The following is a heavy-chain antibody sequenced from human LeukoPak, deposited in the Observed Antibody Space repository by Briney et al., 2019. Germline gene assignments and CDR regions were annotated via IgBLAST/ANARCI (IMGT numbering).Heavy chain of an antibody. Sequence: PGGSLRLSCAASGFTFNNFAINWVGQAPGRGLEWVSSVNFRGTISYYADSVKGRFTISRDNSKNTLFLQMDSLRAEDAAIYYCAKGERGIDYWGQGTLVTVSS. CDR3: AKGERGIDY. CDR2: VNFRGTIS. D-gene: IGHD7-27*01. CDR1: GFTFNNFA. V-gene: IGHV3-23*01. J-gene: IGHJ4*02.